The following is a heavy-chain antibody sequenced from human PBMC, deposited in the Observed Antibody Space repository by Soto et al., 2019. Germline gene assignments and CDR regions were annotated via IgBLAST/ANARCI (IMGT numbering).Heavy chain of an antibody. V-gene: IGHV1-69*12. CDR3: ARHVDTAMVTSFDY. D-gene: IGHD5-18*01. CDR1: GGTFSSYA. J-gene: IGHJ4*02. Sequence: QVQLVQSGAEVKKPGSSVKVSCKASGGTFSSYAISWVRQAPGQGLEWMGGIIPIFGTANYAQKFQGRVTITADESTRTASIELSSLGSEDTAVYYCARHVDTAMVTSFDYWGQGPLVTVSS. CDR2: IIPIFGTA.